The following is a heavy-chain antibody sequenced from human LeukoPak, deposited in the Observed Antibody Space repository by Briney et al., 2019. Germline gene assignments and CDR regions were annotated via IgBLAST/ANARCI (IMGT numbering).Heavy chain of an antibody. CDR3: ARVTTIAARRYGSYYGMDV. V-gene: IGHV1-69*13. D-gene: IGHD6-6*01. Sequence: GASVKVSCKASGGTFSSYAITWVRQAPGQGLEWMGGIIPIFGTANYAQKFQDRVTITADESTSTAYMELSSLRSEDTAVYYCARVTTIAARRYGSYYGMDVWGQGTTVTVSS. CDR2: IIPIFGTA. CDR1: GGTFSSYA. J-gene: IGHJ6*02.